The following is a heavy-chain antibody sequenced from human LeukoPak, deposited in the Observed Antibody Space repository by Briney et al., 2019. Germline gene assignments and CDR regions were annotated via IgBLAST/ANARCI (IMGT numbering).Heavy chain of an antibody. CDR3: AKAAVDHSGSYSPDY. V-gene: IGHV3-23*01. CDR1: GFTFSSYA. Sequence: GRSLRLSCAASGFTFSSYAMSWVRQAPGKGLEWVSAISGSGGRTYYADSVKGRFTISRDNSKNTLYLQMNSLRAEDTAVYYCAKAAVDHSGSYSPDYWGQGTLVTVSS. D-gene: IGHD3-10*01. J-gene: IGHJ4*02. CDR2: ISGSGGRT.